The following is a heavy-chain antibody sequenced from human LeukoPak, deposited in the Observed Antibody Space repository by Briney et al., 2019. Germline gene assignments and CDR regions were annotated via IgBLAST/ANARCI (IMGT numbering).Heavy chain of an antibody. CDR2: ISSTSSYI. CDR3: ARETYCSSTSCYIGYGY. Sequence: GGSLRLSCAASGFTFSFYSMNWVRQAPGKGLEWVSSISSTSSYIYYADSVKGRFTISRDNAKNSLYLQMNSLRAEDTAVYYCARETYCSSTSCYIGYGYWGQGTLVTVSS. J-gene: IGHJ4*02. D-gene: IGHD2-2*02. CDR1: GFTFSFYS. V-gene: IGHV3-21*01.